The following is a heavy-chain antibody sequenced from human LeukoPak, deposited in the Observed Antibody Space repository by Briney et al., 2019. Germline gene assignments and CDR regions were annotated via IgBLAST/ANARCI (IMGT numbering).Heavy chain of an antibody. Sequence: MHWVRQAPGKGLEWVAFIRYDGSNKYYADSVKGRFTISRDNSKNTLYLQMNSLRAEDTAVYYCAKGVAVAGDLDYWGQGTLVTVSS. J-gene: IGHJ4*02. CDR2: IRYDGSNK. CDR3: AKGVAVAGDLDY. V-gene: IGHV3-30*02. D-gene: IGHD6-19*01.